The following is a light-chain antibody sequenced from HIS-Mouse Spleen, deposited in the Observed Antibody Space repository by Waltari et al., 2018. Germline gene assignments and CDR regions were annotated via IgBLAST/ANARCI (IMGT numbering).Light chain of an antibody. CDR2: EGS. V-gene: IGLV2-23*03. Sequence: QSALTQPASVSGSPGQSITISCTGTSSDVGSYNLVSWYQQHPGKAPKLMSYEGSKPPSGVSNRFSGSKSGNTASLTISGLQAEDEADYYCCSYAGSSTFEVFGGGTKLTVL. J-gene: IGLJ2*01. CDR1: SSDVGSYNL. CDR3: CSYAGSSTFEV.